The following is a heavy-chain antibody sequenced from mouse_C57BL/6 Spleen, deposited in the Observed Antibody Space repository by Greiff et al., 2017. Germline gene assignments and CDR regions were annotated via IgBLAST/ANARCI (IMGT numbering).Heavy chain of an antibody. Sequence: VQLQQSGPELVKPGASVKISCKASGYTFTDYYMNWVKQSHGKSLEWIGDINPNNGGTSYNQKFKGKATLTVDKSSSTAYMELRSLTSEASAVYYCASMVYRNYSGLAYWGQGTLVTVSA. J-gene: IGHJ3*01. D-gene: IGHD2-5*01. CDR2: INPNNGGT. CDR3: ASMVYRNYSGLAY. V-gene: IGHV1-26*01. CDR1: GYTFTDYY.